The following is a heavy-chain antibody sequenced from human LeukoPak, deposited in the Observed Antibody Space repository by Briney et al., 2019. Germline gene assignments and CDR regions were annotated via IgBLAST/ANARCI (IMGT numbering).Heavy chain of an antibody. D-gene: IGHD6-6*01. CDR3: AREYSSSSGSDAFDI. CDR1: GYSFTSYW. Sequence: PGESLKISCKDSGYSFTSYWIGWVRQMPGKGLEWMGIIYPGDSDTRYSPSFQGQVTISADRSISTAYLQWSSLKASDTAMYYCAREYSSSSGSDAFDIWGQGTMVTVSS. CDR2: IYPGDSDT. V-gene: IGHV5-51*01. J-gene: IGHJ3*02.